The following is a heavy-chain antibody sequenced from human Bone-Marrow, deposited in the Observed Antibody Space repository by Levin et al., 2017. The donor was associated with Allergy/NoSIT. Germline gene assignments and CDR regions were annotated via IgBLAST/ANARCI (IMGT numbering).Heavy chain of an antibody. V-gene: IGHV1-18*01. CDR3: ERVDLSGSYCRF. Sequence: PMASVKVSCKASGYSFNSYGISWVRQAPGQGLEWMGWISGYNGDTTYAQKFQGRVTMTTDTSTRTAYMELTSLRSDDTAVYYCERVDLSGSYCRFWSQGTLVTVSS. J-gene: IGHJ4*02. CDR1: GYSFNSYG. CDR2: ISGYNGDT. D-gene: IGHD1-26*01.